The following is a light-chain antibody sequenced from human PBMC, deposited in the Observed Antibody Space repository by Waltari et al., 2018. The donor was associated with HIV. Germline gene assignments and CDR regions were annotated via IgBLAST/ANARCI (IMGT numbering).Light chain of an antibody. Sequence: EIVMTQPPATSPVSPGARDTLSCRASQSISGNLAWYQPRRGQAPRLLVSGASIRASGIPARFSGSGSGPEFSLTVSSLQSEDFAIYYCQQYNNWPRTFGQGTKLEI. J-gene: IGKJ1*01. CDR2: GAS. CDR3: QQYNNWPRT. CDR1: QSISGN. V-gene: IGKV3-15*01.